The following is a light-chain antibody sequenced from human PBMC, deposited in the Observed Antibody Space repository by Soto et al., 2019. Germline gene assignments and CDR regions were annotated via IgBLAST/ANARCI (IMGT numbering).Light chain of an antibody. CDR3: QQYKSYSPT. Sequence: IQMTQSPSTLSASVGDRVTITCRASQSISTWLAWYQQEPGKAPKLLIHKASSLQSGVPSRFSGSGSGTDFTLTISSLHPDDFATYYCQQYKSYSPTFGQGTRVEIK. CDR1: QSISTW. V-gene: IGKV1-5*03. CDR2: KAS. J-gene: IGKJ1*01.